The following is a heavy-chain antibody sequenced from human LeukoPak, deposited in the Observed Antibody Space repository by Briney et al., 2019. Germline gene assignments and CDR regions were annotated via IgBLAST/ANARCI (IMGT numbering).Heavy chain of an antibody. CDR3: ARGWSGYDTVAQDAFDI. V-gene: IGHV3-66*01. J-gene: IGHJ3*02. D-gene: IGHD5-12*01. Sequence: PGGALRLSRAASGFTVSSNYMRWVGPAHGKGGGGGGVFYSGGSTYYADSVKGRSTISRDNSKNTLYLQMNSLRAEDTAVYYCARGWSGYDTVAQDAFDIWGQGTMVTVSS. CDR2: FYSGGST. CDR1: GFTVSSNY.